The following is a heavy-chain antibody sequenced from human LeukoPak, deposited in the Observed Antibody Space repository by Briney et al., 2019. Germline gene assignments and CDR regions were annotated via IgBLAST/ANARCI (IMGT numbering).Heavy chain of an antibody. J-gene: IGHJ3*02. D-gene: IGHD2-2*01. CDR3: ARDLSPYCSSTSCYSDAFDI. Sequence: SQTLSLTCAISGDSVSSNSAAWNWIRQSPSRGLEWLGRTYYRSKWYNDYAVSVKSRITINPDTSKNQFSLQLNYVTPEDTAVYYCARDLSPYCSSTSCYSDAFDIWGQGTMVTVSS. CDR2: TYYRSKWYN. CDR1: GDSVSSNSAA. V-gene: IGHV6-1*01.